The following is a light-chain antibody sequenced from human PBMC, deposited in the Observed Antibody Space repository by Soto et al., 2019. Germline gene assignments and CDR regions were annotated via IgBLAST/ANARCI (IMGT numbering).Light chain of an antibody. Sequence: EIVMTQSPATLSVSPGERGTLSCRASQSVNCNLAWYQQKPCQAPRLLIYGASTRATGIPARFSGSGSGTEFTLAISSLQCEDRAIYYCQQYNNWPRTFGQGTKVEVK. J-gene: IGKJ1*01. V-gene: IGKV3-15*01. CDR2: GAS. CDR3: QQYNNWPRT. CDR1: QSVNCN.